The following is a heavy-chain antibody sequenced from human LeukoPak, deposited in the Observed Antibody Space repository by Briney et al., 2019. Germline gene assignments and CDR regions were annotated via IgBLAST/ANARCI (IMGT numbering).Heavy chain of an antibody. Sequence: ASVKVSCKASGYTFTSYGICWVRQAPGQGLEWMGWISAYNGNTNYAQKLQGRVTMTTDTSTSTDYMELRSLRSDDTAVYYCARNVPIVVVAATLAYYGMDVWGQGTTVTVSS. D-gene: IGHD2-15*01. CDR3: ARNVPIVVVAATLAYYGMDV. V-gene: IGHV1-18*01. CDR2: ISAYNGNT. CDR1: GYTFTSYG. J-gene: IGHJ6*02.